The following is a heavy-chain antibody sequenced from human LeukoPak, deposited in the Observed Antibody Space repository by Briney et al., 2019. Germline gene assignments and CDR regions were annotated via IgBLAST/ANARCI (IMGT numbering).Heavy chain of an antibody. Sequence: SETLSLTCTVSGGSISNYYWSWIRQPPGKGLEWIGYIYDSGSTNYNPSLKSRVTISVDTSKNQFSLKLRSVTAADTAVYFCARWGDLWGQGTLDTVSS. V-gene: IGHV4-59*01. CDR2: IYDSGST. D-gene: IGHD3-3*01. CDR1: GGSISNYY. J-gene: IGHJ4*02. CDR3: ARWGDL.